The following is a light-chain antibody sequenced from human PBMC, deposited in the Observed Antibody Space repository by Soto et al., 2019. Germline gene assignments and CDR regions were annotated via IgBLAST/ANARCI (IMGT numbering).Light chain of an antibody. CDR3: QQYNNWPPWT. V-gene: IGKV3-15*01. CDR1: QTVHTN. Sequence: VMTQSPATLSVSSGDRVTLXXRSSQTVHTNLAWFQQKPGQAPKLLIDGASTRDTGFPARFTGSGSGTEFTLTISSLQSEDFAVYFCQQYNNWPPWTFGQGTKVE. J-gene: IGKJ1*01. CDR2: GAS.